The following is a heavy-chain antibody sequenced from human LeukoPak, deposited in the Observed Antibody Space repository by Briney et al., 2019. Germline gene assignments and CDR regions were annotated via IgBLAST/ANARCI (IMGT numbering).Heavy chain of an antibody. J-gene: IGHJ6*03. CDR1: GGSISSSSYY. Sequence: SETLSLTCTVSGGSISSSSYYWGWIRQPPGKGLEWIGCIYYTGSTYYNPSLKSRVTISVDTSKNQFSLKLSSVTAADTAVYYCARGGYDRGMDVWGKGTTVTVSS. V-gene: IGHV4-39*01. D-gene: IGHD5-12*01. CDR3: ARGGYDRGMDV. CDR2: IYYTGST.